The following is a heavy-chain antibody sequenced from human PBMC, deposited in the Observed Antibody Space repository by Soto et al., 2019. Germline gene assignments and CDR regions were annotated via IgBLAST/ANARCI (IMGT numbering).Heavy chain of an antibody. CDR2: ISGSGGST. V-gene: IGHV3-23*01. J-gene: IGHJ4*02. CDR1: GFTFSSYA. Sequence: EVQLLESGGGLVQPGGSLRLSCAASGFTFSSYAMSWVRQAPGKGLEWGSAISGSGGSTYYADSVKGRFTISRDNSKNTLYLQMNSLRAEDAAVYYCAKDGQWLVSGYWGQGTLVTVSS. CDR3: AKDGQWLVSGY. D-gene: IGHD6-19*01.